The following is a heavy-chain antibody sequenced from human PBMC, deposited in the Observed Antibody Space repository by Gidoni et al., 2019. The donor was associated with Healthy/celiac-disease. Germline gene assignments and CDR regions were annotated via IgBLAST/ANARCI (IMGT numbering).Heavy chain of an antibody. CDR1: GGSISSGGYY. J-gene: IGHJ4*02. CDR2: IYYSGST. Sequence: QVQLQESGPGLVKPSQTLPLTCTVSGGSISSGGYYWSWIRQHPGKGLEWIGYIYYSGSTYYNPSLKSRVTISVDTSKNQFSLKLSSVTAADTAVYYCARSYDSSFHYFDYWGQGTLVTVSS. D-gene: IGHD3-22*01. V-gene: IGHV4-31*03. CDR3: ARSYDSSFHYFDY.